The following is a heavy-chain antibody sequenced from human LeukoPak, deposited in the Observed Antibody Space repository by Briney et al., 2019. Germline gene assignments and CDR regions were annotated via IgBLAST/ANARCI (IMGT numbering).Heavy chain of an antibody. CDR2: IIPIFGTA. J-gene: IGHJ3*02. CDR3: ATWEYNWNDADDAFDI. Sequence: GASVKVSCKASGGTFSSYAISWVRQAPGQGLEWMGGIIPIFGTANYAQKFQGRVTITADESTSTAYMELSSLRSEDTAVYYCATWEYNWNDADDAFDIWGQGTMVTVSS. V-gene: IGHV1-69*13. D-gene: IGHD1-1*01. CDR1: GGTFSSYA.